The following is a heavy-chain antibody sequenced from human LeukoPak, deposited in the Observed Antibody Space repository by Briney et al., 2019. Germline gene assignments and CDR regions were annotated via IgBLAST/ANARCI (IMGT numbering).Heavy chain of an antibody. V-gene: IGHV1-46*01. J-gene: IGHJ4*02. CDR3: ARDQEAFDY. CDR2: IYPRDGST. CDR1: GYSLTSNY. Sequence: ASVKVSCKASGYSLTSNYIHWVRQAPGQGLEWMGMIYPRDGSTSYAQKFQGRVTVTRDTSTSTVHMELSGLRSEDTAVYYCARDQEAFDYWGQGTLVTVSS.